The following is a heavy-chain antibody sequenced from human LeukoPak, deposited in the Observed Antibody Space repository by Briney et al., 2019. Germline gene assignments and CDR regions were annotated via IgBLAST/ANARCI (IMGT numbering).Heavy chain of an antibody. V-gene: IGHV1-46*01. J-gene: IGHJ4*02. CDR3: ARDQEAFDY. CDR2: IYPRDGST. CDR1: GYSLTSNY. Sequence: ASVKVSCKASGYSLTSNYIHWVRQAPGQGLEWMGMIYPRDGSTSYAQKFQGRVTVTRDTSTSTVHMELSGLRSEDTAVYYCARDQEAFDYWGQGTLVTVSS.